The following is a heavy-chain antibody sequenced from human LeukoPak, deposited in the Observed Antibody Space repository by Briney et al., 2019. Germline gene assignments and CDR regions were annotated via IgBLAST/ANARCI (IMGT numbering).Heavy chain of an antibody. CDR3: ARCRVGIQLWLRHPYFDY. CDR2: INHSGST. Sequence: SETLSLTCTVSSGSISTSNYYWGWVRQPPGKALEWIGEINHSGSTNYIPSLKSRVTISVDTSKNQFSLKLSSVTAADTAVYYCARCRVGIQLWLRHPYFDYWGQGALVTVSS. J-gene: IGHJ4*02. CDR1: SGSISTSNYY. D-gene: IGHD5-18*01. V-gene: IGHV4-39*07.